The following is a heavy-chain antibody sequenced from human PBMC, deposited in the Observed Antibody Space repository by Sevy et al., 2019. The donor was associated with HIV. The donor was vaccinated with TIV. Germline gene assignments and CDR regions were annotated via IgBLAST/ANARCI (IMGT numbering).Heavy chain of an antibody. CDR1: GFTFKNSW. Sequence: GGSLRLSCAVSGFTFKNSWMNWVRQAPGTGLQWVGLIKSKIDVEKTDYAAPVKGRFTISRYESKNTLYLKMNSLKIEDTAVYYCATATGYYGRASFDSWGQGTLVTVSS. J-gene: IGHJ4*02. V-gene: IGHV3-15*07. CDR2: IKSKIDVEKT. D-gene: IGHD3-9*01. CDR3: ATATGYYGRASFDS.